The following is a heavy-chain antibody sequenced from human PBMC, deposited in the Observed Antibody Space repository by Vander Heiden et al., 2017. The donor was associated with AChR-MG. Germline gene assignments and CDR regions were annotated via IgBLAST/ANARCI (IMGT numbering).Heavy chain of an antibody. V-gene: IGHV1-69*06. CDR2: IIPIFGTA. D-gene: IGHD3-9*01. CDR3: ARDGYDILTGYYKKHYYYGMDV. CDR1: GGTFSSYA. Sequence: QVQLVQSGAEVKKPGSSVKVSCKASGGTFSSYAISWVRQAPGQGLEWMGGIIPIFGTANYAQKFQGRVTITADKSTSTAYMELSSLRSEDTAVYYCARDGYDILTGYYKKHYYYGMDVWGQGTTVTVSS. J-gene: IGHJ6*02.